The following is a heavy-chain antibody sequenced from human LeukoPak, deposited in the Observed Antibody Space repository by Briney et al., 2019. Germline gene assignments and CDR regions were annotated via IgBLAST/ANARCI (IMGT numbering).Heavy chain of an antibody. D-gene: IGHD3/OR15-3a*01. V-gene: IGHV3-64D*06. J-gene: IGHJ4*02. CDR3: VRGTGY. Sequence: GGSLRLSCSASGFTFSTYVMHWVRQAPGKGLEWVSAISSNGDNTYYADSVKGIFTIARDNTKSPRYLQMDRLRAGDTAVYYCVRGTGYWGQGTLVTVSS. CDR1: GFTFSTYV. CDR2: ISSNGDNT.